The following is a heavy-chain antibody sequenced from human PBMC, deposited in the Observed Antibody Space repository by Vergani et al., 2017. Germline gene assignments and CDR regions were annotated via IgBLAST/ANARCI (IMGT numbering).Heavy chain of an antibody. D-gene: IGHD2-2*01. CDR1: GYSFTSYW. CDR2: IYPGDSDT. Sequence: EVQLVQSGAEVKKPGESLKISCKGSGYSFTSYWIGWVRQMPGKGLEWMGIIYPGDSDTRYSPSVQGQVTISADKSISTAYLQWSSLKASDTAMYYCARPSSRVVPAASLDYWGQGTLFTVSS. J-gene: IGHJ4*02. V-gene: IGHV5-51*03. CDR3: ARPSSRVVPAASLDY.